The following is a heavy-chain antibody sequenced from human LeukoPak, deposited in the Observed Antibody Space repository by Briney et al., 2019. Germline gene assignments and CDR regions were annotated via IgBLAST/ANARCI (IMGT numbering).Heavy chain of an antibody. CDR3: AKEAPAAIVGSFFDY. CDR2: ISSSSSYI. CDR1: GFTFSSYS. V-gene: IGHV3-21*01. Sequence: GGSLRLSCAASGFTFSSYSMNWVRQAPGKGLEWVSSISSSSSYIYYADSVKGRFTISRDNSKNTLYLQMNSLRAEDTAVYYCAKEAPAAIVGSFFDYWGQGTLVTVSS. J-gene: IGHJ4*02. D-gene: IGHD2-2*01.